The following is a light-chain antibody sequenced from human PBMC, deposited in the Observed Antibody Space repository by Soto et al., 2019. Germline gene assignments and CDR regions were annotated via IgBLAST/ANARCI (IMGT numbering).Light chain of an antibody. CDR1: QSVSSN. J-gene: IGKJ5*01. Sequence: EIVMTQSPATQSVSPGERATLSCRASQSVSSNLVWYQQKPGQAPRLLMYGASTRATGVPARFSGSGSGTEFTPTISSLQSEDFAVYYCQQYNNWPPITFGQGTRLEIK. CDR2: GAS. V-gene: IGKV3-15*01. CDR3: QQYNNWPPIT.